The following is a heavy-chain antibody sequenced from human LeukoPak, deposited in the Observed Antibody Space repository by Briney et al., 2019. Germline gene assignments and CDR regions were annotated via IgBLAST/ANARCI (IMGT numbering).Heavy chain of an antibody. D-gene: IGHD6-13*01. CDR3: ARGMGIAAAGNPFQH. CDR1: GFTFSSYS. Sequence: PGGSLRLSCAASGFTFSSYSMNWVRQAPGKGPEWIAYIHLSGAPIHYADSVKGRFTISRDNAKNSLYLQMNSLRAEDTAVYYCARGMGIAAAGNPFQHWGQGTLVTVSS. V-gene: IGHV3-21*01. J-gene: IGHJ1*01. CDR2: IHLSGAPI.